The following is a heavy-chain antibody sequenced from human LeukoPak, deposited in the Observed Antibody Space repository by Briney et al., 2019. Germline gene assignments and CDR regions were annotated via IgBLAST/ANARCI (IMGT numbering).Heavy chain of an antibody. J-gene: IGHJ4*02. D-gene: IGHD5-18*01. CDR2: IYSGGST. CDR3: AKGYNYAYEY. V-gene: IGHV3-53*01. Sequence: GGSLRLSCAASGFTVSSSYMSWVRQAPGKGLEWVSLIYSGGSTYYAASVKGRFTISGDNSKNTLYLQMNSLNPEDTAVYYCAKGYNYAYEYWGQGTLVTVSS. CDR1: GFTVSSSY.